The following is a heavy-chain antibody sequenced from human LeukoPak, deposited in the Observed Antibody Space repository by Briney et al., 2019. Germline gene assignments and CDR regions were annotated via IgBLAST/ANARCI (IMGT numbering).Heavy chain of an antibody. Sequence: GGSLRLSCAASGFTFSSYAMHWVRQAPGKGLEYVSAISSNGGSTYYANSVKGRFTISRDNSKNTLYLQMGSLRAEDMAVYYCARSYGSGSYYKRSPYYLDYWGQGTLVTVSS. CDR2: ISSNGGST. D-gene: IGHD3-10*01. J-gene: IGHJ4*02. V-gene: IGHV3-64*01. CDR1: GFTFSSYA. CDR3: ARSYGSGSYYKRSPYYLDY.